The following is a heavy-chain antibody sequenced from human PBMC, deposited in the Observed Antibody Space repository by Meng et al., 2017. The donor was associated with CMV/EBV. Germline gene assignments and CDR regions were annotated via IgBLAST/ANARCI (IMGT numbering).Heavy chain of an antibody. CDR3: ARSFRFGHSSPTGYYYYGMDV. V-gene: IGHV5-51*01. D-gene: IGHD6-13*01. CDR2: IYPGDSDT. J-gene: IGHJ6*02. Sequence: KLSCKGSGYSFTSYWIGWVRQMPGKGLEWMRIIYPGDSDTRYSPSFQGQVTISADKSISTAHLQWSSLKASDTAMYYCARSFRFGHSSPTGYYYYGMDVWGQGTTVTVSS. CDR1: GYSFTSYW.